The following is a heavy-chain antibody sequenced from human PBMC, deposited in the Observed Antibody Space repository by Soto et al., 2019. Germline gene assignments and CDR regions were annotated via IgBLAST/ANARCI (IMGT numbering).Heavy chain of an antibody. V-gene: IGHV5-51*01. J-gene: IGHJ5*02. Sequence: GESMKISCKGSGYSFTSYWIGWVRQMPGKGMEWMGIIYPGDSDTRYSPSFQGQVTISADKSISTAYLQWSSLKASDTAMYYCPRKLGIAAAGTGCFDPCGPRTLVTVSS. D-gene: IGHD6-13*01. CDR3: PRKLGIAAAGTGCFDP. CDR1: GYSFTSYW. CDR2: IYPGDSDT.